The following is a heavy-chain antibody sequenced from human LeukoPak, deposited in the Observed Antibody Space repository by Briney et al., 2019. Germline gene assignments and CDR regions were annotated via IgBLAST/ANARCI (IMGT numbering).Heavy chain of an antibody. J-gene: IGHJ4*02. Sequence: KASETLSLTCTVSGGSISSSSYYWGWIRQPPGKGLEWIGSIYYSGSTYYNPSLKSRVTISVDTSKNQFSLKLSSVTAADTAVYYCASYSSGYYYDDYWGQGTLVTVSS. D-gene: IGHD3-22*01. CDR3: ASYSSGYYYDDY. V-gene: IGHV4-39*07. CDR2: IYYSGST. CDR1: GGSISSSSYY.